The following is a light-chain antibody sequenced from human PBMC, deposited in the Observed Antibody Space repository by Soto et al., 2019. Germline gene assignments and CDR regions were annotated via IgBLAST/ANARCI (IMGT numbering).Light chain of an antibody. V-gene: IGLV4-69*01. J-gene: IGLJ3*02. CDR1: SGHSSYA. Sequence: QLVLTQSPSASASLGASVKLTCTLSSGHSSYAIAWHQQQPEKGPRYLMKLNSDGSHSKGDGIPDRFSGSSSGAERYLTISSLQSEDEADYYCQTLGTGIRVFGGGTKLTV. CDR2: LNSDGSH. CDR3: QTLGTGIRV.